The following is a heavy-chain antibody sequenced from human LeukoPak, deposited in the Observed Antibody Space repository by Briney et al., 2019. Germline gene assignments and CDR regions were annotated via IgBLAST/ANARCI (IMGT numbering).Heavy chain of an antibody. CDR1: GGSFSGYY. CDR2: INHSGST. V-gene: IGHV4-34*01. D-gene: IGHD6-19*01. CDR3: ARRKPGYSSGWYMGNFDY. Sequence: SETLSLTCAVYGGSFSGYYWSWIRQPPGKGLEWIGEINHSGSTNYNPSLKSRVTISVDTSKNQFSLKLSSVTAADTAVYYCARRKPGYSSGWYMGNFDYWGQGTLVTVSS. J-gene: IGHJ4*02.